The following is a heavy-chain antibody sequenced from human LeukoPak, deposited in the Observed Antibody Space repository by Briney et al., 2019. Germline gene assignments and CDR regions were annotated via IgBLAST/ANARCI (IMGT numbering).Heavy chain of an antibody. CDR1: GFTFSSYW. V-gene: IGHV3-7*01. CDR2: IKQDGSEK. D-gene: IGHD6-6*01. Sequence: GGSLRLSCAASGFTFSSYWMSWVRQAPGKGLEWVANIKQDGSEKYYVDSVKGRFTISRDNAKNSLYLQMNSLRVEDMAVYYCAREGLWGAARDAFDIWGQGTMVTVSS. J-gene: IGHJ3*02. CDR3: AREGLWGAARDAFDI.